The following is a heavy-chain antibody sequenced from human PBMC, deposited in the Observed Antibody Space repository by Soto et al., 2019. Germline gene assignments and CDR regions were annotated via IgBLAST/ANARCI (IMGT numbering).Heavy chain of an antibody. V-gene: IGHV4-59*01. J-gene: IGHJ4*02. CDR3: ARHFPIGNNWNYFDY. CDR2: IFYNGKT. CDR1: GGYISTYY. Sequence: PSETLSLTCSVSGGYISTYYWGWIRQPPGKGLEWIGYIFYNGKTNYNPSLESRVSISVDTSKKQFSLRVSSVTAADTAVYYCARHFPIGNNWNYFDYWGQGTLVTVSS. D-gene: IGHD1-1*01.